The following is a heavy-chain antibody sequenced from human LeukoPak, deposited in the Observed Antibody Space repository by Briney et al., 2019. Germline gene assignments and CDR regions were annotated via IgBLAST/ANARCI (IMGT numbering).Heavy chain of an antibody. Sequence: VASVKVSCKASGYTFTGYYMHWVRQAPGQGLEWMGWINPNSGGTNYAQKFQGRVTMTRDTSISTAYMELSRLRSEDTAVYYCARDATVRGPYGGHHFYSYMDVWGKGTTVTISS. J-gene: IGHJ6*03. CDR1: GYTFTGYY. V-gene: IGHV1-2*02. D-gene: IGHD3-10*01. CDR2: INPNSGGT. CDR3: ARDATVRGPYGGHHFYSYMDV.